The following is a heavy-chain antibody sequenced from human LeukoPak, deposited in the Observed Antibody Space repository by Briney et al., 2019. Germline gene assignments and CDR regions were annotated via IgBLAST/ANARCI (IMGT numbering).Heavy chain of an antibody. Sequence: GRSLRLSCAASGFTFSRCGMHWVRQAPGKGLEWVAVISYDGSNKYYADSVKGRFTISRDNSKNTLYLQMNSLRAEDTAVYYCAKDAMVRGVTHTFDIWGQGTMVTVSS. CDR3: AKDAMVRGVTHTFDI. CDR1: GFTFSRCG. J-gene: IGHJ3*02. V-gene: IGHV3-30*18. D-gene: IGHD3-10*01. CDR2: ISYDGSNK.